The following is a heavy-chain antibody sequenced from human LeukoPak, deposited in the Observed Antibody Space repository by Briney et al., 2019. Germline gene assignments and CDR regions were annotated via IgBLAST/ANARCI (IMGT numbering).Heavy chain of an antibody. CDR3: AKDPYYYDSSGYGYGMDV. CDR2: ISDSGGST. D-gene: IGHD3-22*01. J-gene: IGHJ6*02. CDR1: GFTFSSYG. V-gene: IGHV3-23*01. Sequence: GGSLRLSCAASGFTFSSYGMTWVRQAPGKGLEWVSHISDSGGSTYYADSVKGRFTISRDNSKNTLYLQMNSLRAEDTAVYYCAKDPYYYDSSGYGYGMDVWGQGTTVTVSS.